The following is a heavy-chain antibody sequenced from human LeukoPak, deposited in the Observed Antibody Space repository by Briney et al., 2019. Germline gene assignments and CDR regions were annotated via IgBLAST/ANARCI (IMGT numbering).Heavy chain of an antibody. CDR2: IWYDGSSK. Sequence: PGGSLRLSCAASGFTFSSYGMHWVRRAQARGLEGGAFIWYDGSSKYYADSVKGRFTISRDNSKNTLYLQMNSLRAEDTAVYYCARDGGCSGGSCYDYWGQGTLVTVSS. V-gene: IGHV3-33*01. CDR3: ARDGGCSGGSCYDY. D-gene: IGHD2-15*01. CDR1: GFTFSSYG. J-gene: IGHJ4*02.